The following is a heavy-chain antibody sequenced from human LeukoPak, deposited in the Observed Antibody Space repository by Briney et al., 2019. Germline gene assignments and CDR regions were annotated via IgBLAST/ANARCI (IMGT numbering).Heavy chain of an antibody. V-gene: IGHV4-59*01. Sequence: SETLSLTCTVSGGSISSYYWSWIRQPPGKGLEWIGYIYYSGSTNYNPSLKSRVTISVDTSKNQFSLKLSSVTAADTAVYCSASDTIFGANLAFDIWGQGTMVTVSS. CDR3: ASDTIFGANLAFDI. CDR1: GGSISSYY. J-gene: IGHJ3*02. CDR2: IYYSGST. D-gene: IGHD3-3*01.